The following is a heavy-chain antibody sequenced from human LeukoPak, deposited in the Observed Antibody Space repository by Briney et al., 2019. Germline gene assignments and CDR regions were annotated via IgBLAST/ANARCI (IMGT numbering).Heavy chain of an antibody. V-gene: IGHV4-59*01. D-gene: IGHD3-10*01. CDR1: GGSISSYY. Sequence: SETLSLTCTVSGGSISSYYWSWIRQPPGKGLEWIGYIYYSGSTNYNPSLKSRVTISVDTSKNQFSLKLSSVTAADTAVYYCARGEDYYGSGSHYFDYWGQGTLVTVSS. CDR3: ARGEDYYGSGSHYFDY. CDR2: IYYSGST. J-gene: IGHJ4*02.